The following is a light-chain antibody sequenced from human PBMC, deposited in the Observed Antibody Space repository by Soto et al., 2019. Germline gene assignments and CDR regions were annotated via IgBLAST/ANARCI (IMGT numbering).Light chain of an antibody. J-gene: IGKJ1*01. Sequence: GDRVTVTCRASQSISSWLAWYQQKPGKAPKLLIYDASSLQSGVPSRFSGSGSGTEFTLTISSLQPDDFATYFCQQYDSNSPTFGQGTKV. CDR2: DAS. V-gene: IGKV1-5*01. CDR1: QSISSW. CDR3: QQYDSNSPT.